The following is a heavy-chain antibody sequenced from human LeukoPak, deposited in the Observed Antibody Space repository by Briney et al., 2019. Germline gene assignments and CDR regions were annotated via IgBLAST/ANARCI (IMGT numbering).Heavy chain of an antibody. CDR1: GFTFSSYW. Sequence: PGGSLRLSCAASGFTFSSYWMNWVRQAPGKGLEWVANIKQDGSEKYYVDSVKGRFTISRDNAKNSLYLQMNSPRAEDTAIYYCARMRYYYDSSGYYYDRHRFYDYWGQGTLVTVSS. J-gene: IGHJ4*02. D-gene: IGHD3-22*01. CDR3: ARMRYYYDSSGYYYDRHRFYDY. V-gene: IGHV3-7*01. CDR2: IKQDGSEK.